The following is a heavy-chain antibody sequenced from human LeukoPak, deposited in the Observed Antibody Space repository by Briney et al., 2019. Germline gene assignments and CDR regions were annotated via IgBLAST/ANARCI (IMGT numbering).Heavy chain of an antibody. V-gene: IGHV1-69*13. J-gene: IGHJ4*02. D-gene: IGHD2-15*01. CDR3: ARDRWNCSGGSCYLGLNDY. CDR2: IIPILGTA. CDR1: GGTFSSYA. Sequence: SVKVSCKACGGTFSSYAISWVRQAPGQGLEGMGGIIPILGTANYEQTFKGSVTITPAESTSTAYMELRSLRSEDTAVYYCARDRWNCSGGSCYLGLNDYWGQGTLVTVSS.